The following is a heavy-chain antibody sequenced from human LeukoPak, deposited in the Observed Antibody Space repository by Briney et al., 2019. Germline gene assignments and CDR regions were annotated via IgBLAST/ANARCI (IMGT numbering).Heavy chain of an antibody. J-gene: IGHJ4*02. CDR2: ISSSSRYI. CDR3: GRERNVMAAAGRILDY. Sequence: GGSLRLSCAGSGFTFSSYSMNWVRQAPGKGMRWVSYISSSSRYIYYADSVKGRFTISRDNAKSSLYVQMNSMRAEDTAVYYCGRERNVMAAAGRILDYWGQGTLVTVSS. D-gene: IGHD6-13*01. V-gene: IGHV3-21*01. CDR1: GFTFSSYS.